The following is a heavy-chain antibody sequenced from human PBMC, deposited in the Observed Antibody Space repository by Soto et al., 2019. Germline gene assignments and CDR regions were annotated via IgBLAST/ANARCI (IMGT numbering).Heavy chain of an antibody. CDR1: GFTFSNYA. J-gene: IGHJ4*02. CDR3: AKAYFVWSSEQPYYFDY. CDR2: ISGSGGRS. D-gene: IGHD3-16*01. Sequence: EVKRLDSGGGLVQPGGSLGLSCAASGFTFSNYAMTWVRQGPGKGLEWVSGISGSGGRSYYADSVKGRFTISRDNSKSTLYSQMNSLRAEDTAVYYCAKAYFVWSSEQPYYFDYWGQGTLVTVSS. V-gene: IGHV3-23*01.